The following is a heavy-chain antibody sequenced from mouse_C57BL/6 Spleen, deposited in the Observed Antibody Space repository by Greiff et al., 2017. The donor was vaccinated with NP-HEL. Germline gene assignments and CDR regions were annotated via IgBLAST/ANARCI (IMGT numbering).Heavy chain of an antibody. CDR2: IDPATGGT. CDR3: TTATVVAGNYFDY. CDR1: GYPFTDYE. Sequence: VQLQQSGAELVRPGASVTLSCKASGYPFTDYEMHWVKQTPVPGLEWIGAIDPATGGTAYNQKCKGKAILTADKSSSTAYMELRSLTSEDSAVYYCTTATVVAGNYFDYWGQGTTLTVSS. V-gene: IGHV1-15*01. D-gene: IGHD1-1*01. J-gene: IGHJ2*01.